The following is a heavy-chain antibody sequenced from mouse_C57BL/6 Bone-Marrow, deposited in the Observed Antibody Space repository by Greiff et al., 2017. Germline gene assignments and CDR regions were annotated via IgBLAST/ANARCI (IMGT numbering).Heavy chain of an antibody. CDR3: ASANYDGSSQFAY. V-gene: IGHV14-3*01. D-gene: IGHD1-1*01. Sequence: VQLKQSVAELVRPGASVKLSCTASGFTIKNTYMHWVKQRPEQGLEWIGRIDPANGNTKYAPKFQGKATITADTSSNTAYLQLSSLTSEDTAIYYCASANYDGSSQFAYWGQGTRVTVSA. J-gene: IGHJ3*01. CDR2: IDPANGNT. CDR1: GFTIKNTY.